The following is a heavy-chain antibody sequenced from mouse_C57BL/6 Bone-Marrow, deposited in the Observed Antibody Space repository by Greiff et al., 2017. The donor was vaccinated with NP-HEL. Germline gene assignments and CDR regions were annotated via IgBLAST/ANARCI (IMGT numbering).Heavy chain of an antibody. D-gene: IGHD3-3*01. V-gene: IGHV6-3*01. CDR2: IRLKSDNYAT. CDR3: TGGRSTRGFAY. CDR1: GFTFSNYW. Sequence: EVMLVESGGGLVQPGGSMKLSCVASGFTFSNYWMNWVRQSPEKGLEWVAQIRLKSDNYATHYAESVKGRFTISRDDSKSSVYLQMNNLRAEDTGIYYCTGGRSTRGFAYWGQGTLVTVSA. J-gene: IGHJ3*01.